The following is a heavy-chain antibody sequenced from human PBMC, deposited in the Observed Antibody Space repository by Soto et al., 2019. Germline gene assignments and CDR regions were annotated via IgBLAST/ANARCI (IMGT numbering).Heavy chain of an antibody. CDR2: ISGYNGDT. CDR1: GYTFTRYG. V-gene: IGHV1-18*01. CDR3: ARGGYYDSSGSRNYHYYGMNV. Sequence: ASVKVSCKASGYTFTRYGISWVRQAPGQGLEWMGWISGYNGDTKYAQILQGRVSMTTDTSTKTAYMEVRSLRSDDTAVYYCARGGYYDSSGSRNYHYYGMNVWGQGTTVTVSS. D-gene: IGHD3-22*01. J-gene: IGHJ6*02.